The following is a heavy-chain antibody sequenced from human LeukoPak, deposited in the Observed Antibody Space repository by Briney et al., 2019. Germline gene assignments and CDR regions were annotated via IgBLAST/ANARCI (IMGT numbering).Heavy chain of an antibody. CDR2: IYYSGST. D-gene: IGHD4-23*01. V-gene: IGHV4-59*01. Sequence: SETLSLTCTVSGGSISSYYWSWIRQPPGKGLEWIGYIYYSGSTNYNPSLKSRVTISVDTSKNQFSLKLSSVTAADTAVYYCALMDYGGNSEAYWGQGTLVTVSS. CDR1: GGSISSYY. CDR3: ALMDYGGNSEAY. J-gene: IGHJ4*02.